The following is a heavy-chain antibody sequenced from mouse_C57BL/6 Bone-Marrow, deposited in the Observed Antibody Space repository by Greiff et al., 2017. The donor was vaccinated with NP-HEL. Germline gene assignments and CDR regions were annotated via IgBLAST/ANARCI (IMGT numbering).Heavy chain of an antibody. CDR1: GFTLSDYY. V-gene: IGHV5-16*01. J-gene: IGHJ4*01. CDR2: INYDGSST. CDR3: ARDRYYGSSPYYAMDY. Sequence: VKLVESEGGLVQPGSSMKLSCTASGFTLSDYYMAWVRQVPEKGLEWVANINYDGSSTYYLDSLKSRFIISRDNAKNILYLQMSSLKSEDTATYYCARDRYYGSSPYYAMDYWGQGTSVTVSS. D-gene: IGHD1-1*01.